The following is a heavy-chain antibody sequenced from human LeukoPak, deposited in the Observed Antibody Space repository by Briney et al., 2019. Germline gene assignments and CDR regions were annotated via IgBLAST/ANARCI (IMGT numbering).Heavy chain of an antibody. D-gene: IGHD2-2*01. V-gene: IGHV4-34*01. CDR3: ARHSRYNYCSSTSCYAGSHHYYYYYYMDV. J-gene: IGHJ6*03. Sequence: PSETLSLTCGVYGGSFSGYYWSWIRQPPGKGLEWIGEINHSGSTNYNPSLKSRVTISVDTSKNQSSLKLSSVTAADTAVYYCARHSRYNYCSSTSCYAGSHHYYYYYYMDVWGKGTTVTISS. CDR1: GGSFSGYY. CDR2: INHSGST.